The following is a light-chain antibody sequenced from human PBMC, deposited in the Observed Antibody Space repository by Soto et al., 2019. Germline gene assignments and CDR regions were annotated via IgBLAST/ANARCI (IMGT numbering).Light chain of an antibody. CDR2: EAD. CDR1: RSDVGSYNF. CDR3: SSYAGDSALI. Sequence: QSVLTQPASVSGSPGQSISISCTGSRSDVGSYNFVSWYQLFPGKAPKLIIYEADKRPSGVSSRFSGSKSGFTASLTISGLQAEDEAHYFCSSYAGDSALIFGGGTKLTVL. V-gene: IGLV2-23*01. J-gene: IGLJ2*01.